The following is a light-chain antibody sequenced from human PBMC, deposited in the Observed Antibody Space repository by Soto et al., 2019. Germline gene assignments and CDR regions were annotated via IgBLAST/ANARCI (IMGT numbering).Light chain of an antibody. J-gene: IGLJ2*01. CDR1: SGHSSYA. Sequence: QLVLTQSPSASASLGASVKLTCTLSSGHSSYAIAWHQQQPEKGPRYLMKLNSDGSHSKGDWIPDRFSGSSSGAERYLTISSLQSEDEADYYCQTWGTGVVFGEGTKLTVL. V-gene: IGLV4-69*01. CDR3: QTWGTGVV. CDR2: LNSDGSH.